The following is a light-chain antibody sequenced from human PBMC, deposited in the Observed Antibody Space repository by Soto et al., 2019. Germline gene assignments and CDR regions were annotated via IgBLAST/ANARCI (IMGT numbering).Light chain of an antibody. V-gene: IGKV1-33*01. CDR1: QDISNY. CDR2: DAS. Sequence: DIQMTQSPSSLSASVGDRVTITCQASQDISNYLNWYQQKPGKAPKLLIYDASNLERGVPSRFIGSGSGRDFTFTIRTLQPENIATYYCQQYDNLPLTFGGGTKVDIK. J-gene: IGKJ4*01. CDR3: QQYDNLPLT.